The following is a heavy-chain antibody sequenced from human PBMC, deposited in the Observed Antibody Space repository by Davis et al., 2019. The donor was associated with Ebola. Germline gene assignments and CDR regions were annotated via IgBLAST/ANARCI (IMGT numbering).Heavy chain of an antibody. Sequence: PGGSLRLSCAASGFTFSSYAMHWVRQAPGKGLEWVAVISYDGSNKYYADSVKGRFTISRDNSKNTLYLQMNSLRAEDTAVYYCAREGWDSSSWSPIYYYYYMDVWGKGTTVTVSS. CDR3: AREGWDSSSWSPIYYYYYMDV. J-gene: IGHJ6*03. V-gene: IGHV3-30-3*01. CDR1: GFTFSSYA. D-gene: IGHD6-13*01. CDR2: ISYDGSNK.